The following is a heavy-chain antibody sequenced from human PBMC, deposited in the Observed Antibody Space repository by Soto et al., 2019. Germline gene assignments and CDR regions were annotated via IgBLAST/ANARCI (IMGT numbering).Heavy chain of an antibody. D-gene: IGHD6-19*01. CDR1: GYTFNSYG. CDR2: ISAYNGNT. V-gene: IGHV1-18*01. J-gene: IGHJ5*02. CDR3: ARPKGSGWLNWFEP. Sequence: QVQLVQSVAEVKKPGASVKVSCKASGYTFNSYGISWLREATGQGLVCMGWISAYNGNTNYAQKLQGRVTMTPDTSTSTAYMELMSLRSDDTAVYYCARPKGSGWLNWFEPWVQETPVTVSS.